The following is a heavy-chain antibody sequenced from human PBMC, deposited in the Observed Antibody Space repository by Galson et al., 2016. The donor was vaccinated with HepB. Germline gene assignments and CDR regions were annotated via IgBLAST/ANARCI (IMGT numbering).Heavy chain of an antibody. Sequence: SETLSLTCAVYGGSFSDYYWSWIRQPPGTGLEWIGEINHSGSTNYNPSLKSRVTISVDMSKNQLSLKLTSVTAADTAMYFCARGHGGLDYYGLGYNWFDPWGQGTLVTVSS. CDR1: GGSFSDYY. CDR2: INHSGST. CDR3: ARGHGGLDYYGLGYNWFDP. D-gene: IGHD3-10*01. J-gene: IGHJ5*02. V-gene: IGHV4-34*01.